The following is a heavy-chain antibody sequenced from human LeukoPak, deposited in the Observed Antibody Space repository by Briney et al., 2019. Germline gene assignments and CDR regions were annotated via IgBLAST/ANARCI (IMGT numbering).Heavy chain of an antibody. CDR2: INHSGTT. CDR3: ARDRTPKTYYYDSRGYYFDF. CDR1: GYSISSGYY. D-gene: IGHD3-22*01. J-gene: IGHJ4*02. Sequence: PSETLSLTCAASGYSISSGYYWGWIRQTPGKGLEWIGSINHSGTTYYNPSLNSRATISVDTMKNQIFLRLRSVTAADRAVYYCARDRTPKTYYYDSRGYYFDFWGQGVLVTVSS. V-gene: IGHV4-38-2*02.